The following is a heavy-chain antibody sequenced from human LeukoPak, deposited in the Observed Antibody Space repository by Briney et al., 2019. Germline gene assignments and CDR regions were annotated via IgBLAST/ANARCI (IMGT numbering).Heavy chain of an antibody. J-gene: IGHJ5*02. Sequence: GASVKVSCKASGYTFTDYSMHWVRQAPGQGLEWMGWINPNGDATNFAQNFQGRVTMTRDTSISTAYMELSRLRSDDTAVYYCARVLGAVAGTGGWFDPWGQGTLVTVSS. CDR2: INPNGDAT. V-gene: IGHV1-2*02. D-gene: IGHD6-19*01. CDR1: GYTFTDYS. CDR3: ARVLGAVAGTGGWFDP.